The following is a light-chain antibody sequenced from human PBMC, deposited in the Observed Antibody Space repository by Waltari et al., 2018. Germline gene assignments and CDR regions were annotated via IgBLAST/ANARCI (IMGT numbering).Light chain of an antibody. V-gene: IGLV2-14*03. CDR3: SSQSTKNGVI. CDR2: DVN. J-gene: IGLJ2*01. Sequence: QSALTQPASVSGSPGQSITISCTGSSSDVGGDDSVSWYEDHPGQAPKVIIYDVNKRPSGVSDRFSGSKSGNTASLTISGLQAEDEATFDCSSQSTKNGVIFGGGTKVTVL. CDR1: SSDVGGDDS.